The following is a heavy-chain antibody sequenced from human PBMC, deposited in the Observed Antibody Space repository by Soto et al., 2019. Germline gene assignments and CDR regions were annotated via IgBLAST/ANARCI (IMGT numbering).Heavy chain of an antibody. CDR2: IWYDGSNK. Sequence: PGGSLRLSCAASGFTFSSYGMHWVRQAPGKGLEWVAVIWYDGSNKYYADSVKGRFTISRDNSKNTLYLQMNSLRAEDTAVYYCARDYYYDILTGKREDAFDNWGQGTMVTVPS. CDR1: GFTFSSYG. V-gene: IGHV3-33*01. J-gene: IGHJ3*02. D-gene: IGHD3-9*01. CDR3: ARDYYYDILTGKREDAFDN.